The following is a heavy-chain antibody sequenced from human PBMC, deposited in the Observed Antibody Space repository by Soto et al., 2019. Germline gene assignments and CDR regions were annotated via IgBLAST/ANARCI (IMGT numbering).Heavy chain of an antibody. CDR2: VHYSGST. D-gene: IGHD6-25*01. CDR1: GGSISNFY. CDR3: ARHKDAGSDRGGMDV. Sequence: QVQLQESGPGLVKPSETLSLTCTVSGGSISNFYWTWIRQPPGKGLEWIGNVHYSGSTNYNPSDKRRVTTSVDTAKNHLSLNLSCVTDADTAVYYCARHKDAGSDRGGMDVWGQGTTVTVSS. V-gene: IGHV4-59*08. J-gene: IGHJ6*02.